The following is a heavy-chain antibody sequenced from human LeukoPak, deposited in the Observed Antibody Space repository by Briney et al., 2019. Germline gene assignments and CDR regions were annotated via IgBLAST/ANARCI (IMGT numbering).Heavy chain of an antibody. D-gene: IGHD3-22*01. Sequence: SETLSLTCTVSGGSITSYYWSWIRQSAGKGLEWIGRIYTSGSTNYNPSLKSRVTMSVDTSKNQFSLKLSSVTAADTAVYYCASSRGVGYYDCSAAGVFDYWGQGTLVTVSS. CDR2: IYTSGST. CDR1: GGSITSYY. CDR3: ASSRGVGYYDCSAAGVFDY. J-gene: IGHJ4*02. V-gene: IGHV4-4*07.